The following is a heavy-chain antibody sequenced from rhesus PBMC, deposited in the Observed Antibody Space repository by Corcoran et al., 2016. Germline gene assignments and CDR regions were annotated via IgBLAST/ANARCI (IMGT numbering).Heavy chain of an antibody. CDR3: ASSYYSGSYYFY. CDR2: IYGSGSST. CDR1: GGSISSSY. J-gene: IGHJ4*01. D-gene: IGHD3-16*01. V-gene: IGHV4-169*01. Sequence: QLQLQESGPGLVKPSETLSVTCAVSGGSISSSYWSWIRQAPGKGLEWIGYIYGSGSSTNYNPSLKCRVTLSVDTSKNQLSLKLSSVTTADTAVYYCASSYYSGSYYFYWGQGVLVTVSS.